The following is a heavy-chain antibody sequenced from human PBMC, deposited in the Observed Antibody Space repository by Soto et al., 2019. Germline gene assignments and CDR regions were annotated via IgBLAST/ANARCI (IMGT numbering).Heavy chain of an antibody. V-gene: IGHV1-46*03. CDR1: GYTFTSYY. D-gene: IGHD6-25*01. J-gene: IGHJ4*02. CDR3: ARHLAAGDS. Sequence: QVQLVQSGAELKKPGASVRVSCKASGYTFTSYYIHWVRQAPGQGLEWMAIVNPTGGSTNYAQKFPGRVTVTFDTSTSTVFMELNSLRYEDTAVYYCARHLAAGDSWGQGTLVTVSS. CDR2: VNPTGGST.